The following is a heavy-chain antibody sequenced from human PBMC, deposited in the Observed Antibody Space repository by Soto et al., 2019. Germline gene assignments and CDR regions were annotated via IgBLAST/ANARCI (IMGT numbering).Heavy chain of an antibody. D-gene: IGHD2-2*01. CDR1: GYTLTELS. J-gene: IGHJ6*02. Sequence: GASVKVSCKVSGYTLTELSIHWVRQAPGKGLEWMGGFDPEDGETIYAQKFQGRVTMTEDTSTDTAYMELSSLRSEDTAVYYCALIGYCSSTSCPFYYYGMDVWGQGTTVTVSS. V-gene: IGHV1-24*01. CDR2: FDPEDGET. CDR3: ALIGYCSSTSCPFYYYGMDV.